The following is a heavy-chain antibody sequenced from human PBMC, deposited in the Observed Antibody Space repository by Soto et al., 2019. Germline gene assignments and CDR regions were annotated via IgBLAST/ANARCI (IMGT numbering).Heavy chain of an antibody. CDR2: IYNNGNT. CDR1: GGSVSSVKYF. J-gene: IGHJ4*02. D-gene: IGHD7-27*01. Sequence: QMQLQESGPGLVKPLETLSLTCNVSGGSVSSVKYFWSWIRQPPGKGLEWIAYIYNNGNTNYNPSLKSRATISVDTSKNQCSLKLTSVTAADSAVYFCARTVMPVGNLAAFDHWGQGVLVTVSS. CDR3: ARTVMPVGNLAAFDH. V-gene: IGHV4-61*01.